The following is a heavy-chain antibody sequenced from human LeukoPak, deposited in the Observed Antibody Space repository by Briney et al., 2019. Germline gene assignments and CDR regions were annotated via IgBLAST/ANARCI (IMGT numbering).Heavy chain of an antibody. CDR3: ARGSTGQYDP. CDR2: VHYSGSS. Sequence: SETLSLTCIVSGDSVSSYYWCWIRHWPGKGLEWIGYVHYSGSSNSNPSPKSRVTTSVDTSRNQFSRKLNCVTAADTAVSYCARGSTGQYDPWSEEILVTVSA. V-gene: IGHV4-59*02. J-gene: IGHJ5*02. D-gene: IGHD1-14*01. CDR1: GDSVSSYY.